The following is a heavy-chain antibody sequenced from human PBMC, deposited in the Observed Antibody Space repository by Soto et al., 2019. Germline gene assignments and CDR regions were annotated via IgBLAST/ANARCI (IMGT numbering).Heavy chain of an antibody. CDR1: GGTISGYY. CDR3: ARGQRFSDWFDP. CDR2: IYSSGNT. D-gene: IGHD3-3*01. V-gene: IGHV4-4*07. Sequence: PAETLSLTCSVSGGTISGYYCTLIRQPAVKGLEWIVRIYSSGNTKYNPSLQSRVTMSLDTSNNQFSLRLTSVTAADTAVYYCARGQRFSDWFDPWGQGTLVTVSS. J-gene: IGHJ5*02.